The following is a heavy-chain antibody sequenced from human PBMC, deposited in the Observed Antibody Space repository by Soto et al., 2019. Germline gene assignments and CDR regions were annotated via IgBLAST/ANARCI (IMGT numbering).Heavy chain of an antibody. D-gene: IGHD1-20*01. CDR3: AKDRGSITGTSDV. Sequence: EVQLLESGGGVVQPGGSLRLSCAASGFTFSSYAMSWVRQAPGKGLELVSAISGSGGSTYYADSVKGRFTISRDNSKNTLYLQMNSLRAEDTAVYYCAKDRGSITGTSDVWGKGTTVTVSA. J-gene: IGHJ6*04. CDR2: ISGSGGST. V-gene: IGHV3-23*01. CDR1: GFTFSSYA.